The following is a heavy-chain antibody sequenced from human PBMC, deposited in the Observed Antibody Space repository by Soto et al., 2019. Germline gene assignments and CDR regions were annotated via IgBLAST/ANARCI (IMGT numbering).Heavy chain of an antibody. Sequence: QVQLVQSGAEVKKPGSSVKVSCKASGGAFNNCTISWVRQAPGQGLEWMGGIIPMFGTTNHAQKFQGRVTITANKSTSTAYMELSSLRSEDTAVYYCATGIGLRYFDWPFECWGQGTLVTVSS. V-gene: IGHV1-69*06. CDR3: ATGIGLRYFDWPFEC. J-gene: IGHJ4*02. CDR2: IIPMFGTT. D-gene: IGHD3-9*01. CDR1: GGAFNNCT.